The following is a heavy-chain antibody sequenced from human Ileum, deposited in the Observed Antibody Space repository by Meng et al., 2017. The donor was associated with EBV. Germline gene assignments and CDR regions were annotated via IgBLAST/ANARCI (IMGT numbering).Heavy chain of an antibody. CDR3: AKEWGREYSYWYFDL. D-gene: IGHD6-6*01. CDR2: IAFDEGVK. Sequence: GGLEGGWVQPGRSLTPPCAAPGFSFSTYGMHWVRQAPGKGMEWVAVIAFDEGVKHYADSVKGRFTISRDNSKNTLYLQMDSLRADDTAVYFCAKEWGREYSYWYFDLWGRGTLVTVSS. CDR1: GFSFSTYG. V-gene: IGHV3-30*18. J-gene: IGHJ2*01.